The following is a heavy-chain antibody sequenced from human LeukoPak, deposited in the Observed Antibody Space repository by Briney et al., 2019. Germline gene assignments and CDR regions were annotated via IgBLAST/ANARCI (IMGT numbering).Heavy chain of an antibody. D-gene: IGHD3-22*01. CDR2: ISSSGSYI. CDR1: GFTFISYS. J-gene: IGHJ4*02. Sequence: GGSLRLSCAASGFTFISYSMNWVRQAPGKGLEWVSSISSSGSYIYYADSVKGRFTISRDNAKNSLYLQLNSLRAEDTAVYYCARQNTYYSDITSYYYFDYWGQGTLVSVSS. CDR3: ARQNTYYSDITSYYYFDY. V-gene: IGHV3-21*01.